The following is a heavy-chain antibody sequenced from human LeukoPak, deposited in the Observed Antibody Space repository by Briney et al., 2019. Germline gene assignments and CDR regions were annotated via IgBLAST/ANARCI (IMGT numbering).Heavy chain of an antibody. CDR3: ASLRYGYDVDH. V-gene: IGHV4-39*01. Sequence: SETLSLTCTVSGGSISSGTYYWGWLRQPPGKGLEWIGSIYYSGSTYYNPSLKSRVTISVDTSKNQFSLKLSSVTAADAAVYYCASLRYGYDVDHWGQGTLVTVSS. J-gene: IGHJ4*02. D-gene: IGHD5-24*01. CDR2: IYYSGST. CDR1: GGSISSGTYY.